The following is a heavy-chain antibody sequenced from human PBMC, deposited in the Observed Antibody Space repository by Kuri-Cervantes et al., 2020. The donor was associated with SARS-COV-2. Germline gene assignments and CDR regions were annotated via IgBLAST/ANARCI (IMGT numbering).Heavy chain of an antibody. Sequence: GESLKISCAASGFTFSSYSMNWVRQAPGKGLEWVANIKQDGSEKYYVDSVKGRFTISRDNAKNSLYLQMNSLRAEDTAVYYCASSPRYALDIWGQGTMVTVSS. D-gene: IGHD6-6*01. V-gene: IGHV3-7*01. CDR2: IKQDGSEK. CDR3: ASSPRYALDI. J-gene: IGHJ3*02. CDR1: GFTFSSYS.